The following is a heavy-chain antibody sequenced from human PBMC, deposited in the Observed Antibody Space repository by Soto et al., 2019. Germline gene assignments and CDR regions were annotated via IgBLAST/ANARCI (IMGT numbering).Heavy chain of an antibody. CDR2: IYQSGSA. V-gene: IGHV4-4*02. CDR1: VVSISSTNL. J-gene: IGHJ6*02. CDR3: ARRGASGIDSYYYYGMDV. Sequence: QVQLQESGPRLVKPSGTLSLTCAVSVVSISSTNLWSWVRQPPGKGLEWIGDIYQSGSADYSPSRMSRVTISGDNSKTQFSLQLTSVTAADTAVYYCARRGASGIDSYYYYGMDVWGQGTTVTVSS. D-gene: IGHD3-10*01.